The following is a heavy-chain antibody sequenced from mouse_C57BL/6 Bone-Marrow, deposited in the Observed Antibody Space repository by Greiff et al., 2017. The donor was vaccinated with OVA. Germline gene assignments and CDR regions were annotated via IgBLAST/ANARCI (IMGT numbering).Heavy chain of an antibody. V-gene: IGHV12-3*01. Sequence: QVQLQQSGPGLVKPSQSLFLTCSITGFPITSGYYWIWIRQSPGKPLEWMGYITHSGETFYNPSLQSPISITRETSKNQFFLQLNSVTTEDTAMYYCAGDRCGLFFAYWGQGTLVTVSA. CDR2: ITHSGET. CDR1: GFPITSGYY. CDR3: AGDRCGLFFAY. J-gene: IGHJ3*01.